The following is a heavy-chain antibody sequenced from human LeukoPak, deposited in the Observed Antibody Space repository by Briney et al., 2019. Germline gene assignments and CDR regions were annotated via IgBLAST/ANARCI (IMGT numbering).Heavy chain of an antibody. J-gene: IGHJ2*01. CDR3: ARDSPPLLSRGSSGLGYLDL. CDR1: GGTFSSYA. D-gene: IGHD6-6*01. Sequence: GASVKVSCKASGGTFSSYAISWVRQAPGQGLEWMGRIIPIFGTANYAQKFQGRVTITTDESTSTAYMELSSLRSEDTAVYYCARDSPPLLSRGSSGLGYLDLWGRGTLVTVSS. V-gene: IGHV1-69*05. CDR2: IIPIFGTA.